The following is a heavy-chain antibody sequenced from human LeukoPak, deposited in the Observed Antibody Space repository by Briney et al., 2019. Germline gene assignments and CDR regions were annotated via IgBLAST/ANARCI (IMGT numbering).Heavy chain of an antibody. D-gene: IGHD3-10*01. Sequence: TLSLTCTVSGGSISSGDYYWSWIRQPPGKGLEGIGYIYYSGSTYYNPSLKSRVTISVVTSKSQFSLKLSSVTAAHTAVYYCATVPYYGSGSPFDYWGQGTLVTVSS. CDR1: GGSISSGDYY. CDR3: ATVPYYGSGSPFDY. V-gene: IGHV4-30-4*01. J-gene: IGHJ4*02. CDR2: IYYSGST.